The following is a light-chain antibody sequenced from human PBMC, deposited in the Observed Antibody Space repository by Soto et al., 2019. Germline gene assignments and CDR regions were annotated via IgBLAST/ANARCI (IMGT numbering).Light chain of an antibody. CDR3: QHSTTCT. CDR2: AAS. CDR1: QGISTY. J-gene: IGKJ1*01. V-gene: IGKV1-39*01. Sequence: DIQMTQSPSSLSASVGDRVTITCRASQGISTYLKWYQQKPGKAPKLLIYAASSLQSGVTSRFSGSGSETDFTLTISSLQPEDFATYSCQHSTTCTFGQGTKVDIK.